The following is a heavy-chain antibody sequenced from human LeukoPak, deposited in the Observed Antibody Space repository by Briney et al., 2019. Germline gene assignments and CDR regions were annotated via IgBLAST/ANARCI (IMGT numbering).Heavy chain of an antibody. CDR3: AREPGTDYRKYYFDY. CDR1: GFTFSSYA. Sequence: PGGSLRLSCAASGFTFSSYAMTWVRQAPGKGLEWVSSISVNGGTTYYADSVKGRFTISRDSSKNTLYLQMNSLRAEDTAEYYCAREPGTDYRKYYFDYWGQGTLVTVSS. CDR2: ISVNGGTT. J-gene: IGHJ4*02. V-gene: IGHV3-23*01. D-gene: IGHD3/OR15-3a*01.